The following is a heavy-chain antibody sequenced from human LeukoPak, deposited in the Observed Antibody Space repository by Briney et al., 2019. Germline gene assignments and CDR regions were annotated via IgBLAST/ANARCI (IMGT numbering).Heavy chain of an antibody. D-gene: IGHD3-22*01. J-gene: IGHJ4*02. V-gene: IGHV1-69*05. Sequence: GSSVKVSCKASGGTFSSYAISWVRQAPGQGLEWMGRIIPIFGTANYAQKFQGRVTITTDESTSTAYMGLSSLRSEDTAVYYCARTYYYDSSSYILFDYWGQGTLVTVSS. CDR3: ARTYYYDSSSYILFDY. CDR1: GGTFSSYA. CDR2: IIPIFGTA.